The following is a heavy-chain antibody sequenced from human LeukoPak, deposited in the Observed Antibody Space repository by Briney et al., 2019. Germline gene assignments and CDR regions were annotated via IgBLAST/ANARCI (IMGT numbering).Heavy chain of an antibody. D-gene: IGHD3-10*01. CDR2: ISGSSSQV. V-gene: IGHV3-21*01. CDR3: ARVEVALSQES. CDR1: GFSFSIYN. J-gene: IGHJ5*02. Sequence: GGSLRLSCEASGFSFSIYNMNWVRLAPGKGLEWVSSISGSSSQVWYADSVKGRFTSSRDNAKNSLYLQMSSLRVEDTAVYYCARVEVALSQESWGQGTLVTVSS.